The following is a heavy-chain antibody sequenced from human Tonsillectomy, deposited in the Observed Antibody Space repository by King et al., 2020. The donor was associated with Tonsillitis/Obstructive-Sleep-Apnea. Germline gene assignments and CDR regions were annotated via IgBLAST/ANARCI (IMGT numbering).Heavy chain of an antibody. CDR3: AREERGVRFLEWSHSPDV. CDR2: ISSSSSYT. V-gene: IGHV3-11*05. CDR1: GFTFSDYY. Sequence: QLVQSGGGLVKPGGSLRLSCAASGFTFSDYYMSWIRQAPGKGLEWVSYISSSSSYTNYADSVKGRFTISRDNAKNSLYLQMNSLRAEDTAVYYCAREERGVRFLEWSHSPDVWGKGTTVTVSS. D-gene: IGHD3-3*01. J-gene: IGHJ6*04.